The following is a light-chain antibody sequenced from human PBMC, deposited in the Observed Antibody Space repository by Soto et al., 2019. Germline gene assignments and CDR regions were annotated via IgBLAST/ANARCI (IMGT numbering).Light chain of an antibody. CDR1: QSISSW. J-gene: IGKJ5*01. CDR3: QQHISFPIT. Sequence: QMTQSPSSLSASVGDRVTITCRASQSISSWLAWYQQKPGKAPKLLIYDASSLESGVPSRFSGSGSGTEFTLTISSLQPDDFATYYCQQHISFPITFGQGTRLE. V-gene: IGKV1-5*01. CDR2: DAS.